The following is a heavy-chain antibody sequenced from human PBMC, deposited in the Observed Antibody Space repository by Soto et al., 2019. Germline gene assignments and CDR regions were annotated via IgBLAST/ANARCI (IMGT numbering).Heavy chain of an antibody. V-gene: IGHV5-51*01. CDR1: GYSFTSYW. J-gene: IGHJ6*02. CDR2: IYPGDSDT. CDR3: ARSIAARRYYYYGMDV. Sequence: GESLKISCKGSGYSFTSYWIGWVRQMPGKGLEWMGIIYPGDSDTRYSPSFQGQVTISADKSISTAYLQWSSLKASDTAMYYCARSIAARRYYYYGMDVWGQGTTVTVYS. D-gene: IGHD6-6*01.